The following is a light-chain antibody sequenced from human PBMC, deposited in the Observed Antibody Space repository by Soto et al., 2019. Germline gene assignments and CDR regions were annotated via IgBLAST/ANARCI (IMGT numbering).Light chain of an antibody. V-gene: IGKV3-11*01. Sequence: EIVLTQSPATLSWSLGERATLSCMATQSVTTYLNSYRQKPGQASRLLIYDASYRATGVPASFSDSGSGTDFTLNISSLEAEDCAVYCCQQRARWVTFGGGTTVDIK. CDR1: QSVTTY. J-gene: IGKJ4*01. CDR3: QQRARWVT. CDR2: DAS.